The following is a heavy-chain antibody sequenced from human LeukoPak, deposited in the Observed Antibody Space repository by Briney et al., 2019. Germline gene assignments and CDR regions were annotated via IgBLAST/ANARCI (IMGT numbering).Heavy chain of an antibody. CDR1: GGSIRNYY. J-gene: IGHJ4*02. Sequence: SETLSLTCTVSGGSIRNYYGSGIRQPTGKGLEWSGRTHTSGSTNYNPSLKSRVTMSVDTSKTQFSLKLRSVTAADTAVYYCARGRWNTGTVSPYYLDYWGQGTLVTVSS. CDR2: THTSGST. CDR3: ARGRWNTGTVSPYYLDY. V-gene: IGHV4-4*07. D-gene: IGHD4-11*01.